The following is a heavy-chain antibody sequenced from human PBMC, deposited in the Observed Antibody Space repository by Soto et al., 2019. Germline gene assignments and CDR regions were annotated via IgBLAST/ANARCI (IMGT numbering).Heavy chain of an antibody. CDR3: ARCSYDFWSGLYYYYMDV. J-gene: IGHJ6*03. CDR1: GGSISSSSYY. V-gene: IGHV4-39*01. CDR2: IYYSGST. Sequence: SETLSLTCTVSGGSISSSSYYWGWIRQPPGKGLEWIGSIYYSGSTYYNPSLKSRVTISVDTSKNQFSLKLSSVTAADTAVYYCARCSYDFWSGLYYYYMDVWGKGTTVTVSS. D-gene: IGHD3-3*01.